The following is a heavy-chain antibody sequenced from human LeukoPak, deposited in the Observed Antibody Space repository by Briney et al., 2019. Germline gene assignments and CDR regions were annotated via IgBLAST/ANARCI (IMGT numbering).Heavy chain of an antibody. J-gene: IGHJ3*02. CDR2: IYYSGST. V-gene: IGHV4-31*03. Sequence: TLSLTCTVSGGSISSGGYYWSWIRQHPGKGLEWIGYIYYSGSTYYNPSLKSRVTISVDTSKNQFSLKLSSVTAADTAVYYCASPTLRSLGAFDIWGQGTMVTVSS. CDR1: GGSISSGGYY. CDR3: ASPTLRSLGAFDI. D-gene: IGHD3-3*01.